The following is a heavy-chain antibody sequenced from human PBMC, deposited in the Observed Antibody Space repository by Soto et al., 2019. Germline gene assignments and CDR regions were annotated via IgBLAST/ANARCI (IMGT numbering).Heavy chain of an antibody. CDR3: ARDSGYTTYDY. Sequence: SETLSLTCTVSGGSLTSGIFFWGWIRQPPGKGLEWIGYIYYSGSTYYNPSLKSRVTISVDTSKNQFSLKLSSVTAADTAVYYCARDSGYTTYDYWGQGTLVTVSS. CDR1: GGSLTSGIFF. V-gene: IGHV4-31*03. CDR2: IYYSGST. D-gene: IGHD5-12*01. J-gene: IGHJ4*02.